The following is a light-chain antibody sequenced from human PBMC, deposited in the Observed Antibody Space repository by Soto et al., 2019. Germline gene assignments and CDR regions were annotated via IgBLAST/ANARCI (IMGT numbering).Light chain of an antibody. Sequence: DIQMTQSPSSLSASVGDRVTITCRASQSISNYLSWYQQKPGKAPSLLIYTASSLQSGVPSRFSGSGSGTDFTLTISSLQPEDFATYYCQQSYSTLWTFGQGTKVDIK. CDR2: TAS. CDR1: QSISNY. CDR3: QQSYSTLWT. J-gene: IGKJ1*01. V-gene: IGKV1-39*01.